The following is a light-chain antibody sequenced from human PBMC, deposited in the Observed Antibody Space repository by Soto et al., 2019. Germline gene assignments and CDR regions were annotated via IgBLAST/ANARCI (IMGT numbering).Light chain of an antibody. CDR2: DVN. CDR3: SSYTSGTTLV. CDR1: GDYNY. V-gene: IGLV2-14*03. Sequence: QSVLTQPASVSGSPGQSITISCTGTGDYNYVSWYQQHPGKAPKLMIYDVNNRPSGVSNRFSGSKSGNTASLTISGLQAEDEADYYCSSYTSGTTLVFGGGTKLTVL. J-gene: IGLJ2*01.